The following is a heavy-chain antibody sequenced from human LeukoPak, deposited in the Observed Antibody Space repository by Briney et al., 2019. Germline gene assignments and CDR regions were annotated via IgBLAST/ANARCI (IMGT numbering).Heavy chain of an antibody. J-gene: IGHJ4*02. V-gene: IGHV3-23*01. CDR1: GFTFSSYG. Sequence: PGGSLRLSCAASGFTFSSYGMSWDRQAPGTRLEWVSAISGSSSSTYYADSVKGRFTISSDNSKNTLYLQMNSLRAEDTAVYYCAKEASGSYHSRFDYWGQGTLVTVSS. CDR3: AKEASGSYHSRFDY. CDR2: ISGSSSST. D-gene: IGHD1-26*01.